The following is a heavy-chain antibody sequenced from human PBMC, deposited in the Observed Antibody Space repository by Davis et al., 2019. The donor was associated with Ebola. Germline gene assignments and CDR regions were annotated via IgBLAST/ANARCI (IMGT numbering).Heavy chain of an antibody. CDR2: IKQDGSDK. CDR1: GFAFGSYW. J-gene: IGHJ6*02. D-gene: IGHD5-12*01. CDR3: ARDPREAVATGYFYYYGMDV. Sequence: PGGSLRLSCAASGFAFGSYWMSWVRQAPGKGLEWLSNIKQDGSDKNSVDSVKGRFTISRDNAKSSLYLQMNSLRVEDTAVYFCARDPREAVATGYFYYYGMDVWGQGTTVTVSS. V-gene: IGHV3-7*01.